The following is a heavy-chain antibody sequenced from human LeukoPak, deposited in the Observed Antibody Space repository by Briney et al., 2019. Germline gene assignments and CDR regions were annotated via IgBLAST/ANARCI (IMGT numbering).Heavy chain of an antibody. Sequence: GGSLRLSCAASGFTFSSYSMNWVRQAPGKGLEWVSSISSSSSYIYYADSVKGRFTISRDNAKNSLYLQMNSLRAEDTAVYYCARTFYSTGTGVPIYYWGQGTLVTVSS. J-gene: IGHJ4*02. V-gene: IGHV3-21*01. CDR3: ARTFYSTGTGVPIYY. CDR2: ISSSSSYI. D-gene: IGHD6-19*01. CDR1: GFTFSSYS.